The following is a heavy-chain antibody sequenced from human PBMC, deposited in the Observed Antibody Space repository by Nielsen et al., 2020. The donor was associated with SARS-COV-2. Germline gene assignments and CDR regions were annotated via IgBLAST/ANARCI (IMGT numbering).Heavy chain of an antibody. Sequence: GESLKISCAASGFTFSSYDMHWVRQATGKGLEWVSAIGTAGDTYYPDSVKARFTISRENAKNSLYLQMNSLRAGDTAVYYCARDRWELGSYYGMDVWGQGTTVTVSS. J-gene: IGHJ6*02. CDR1: GFTFSSYD. D-gene: IGHD1-26*01. CDR2: IGTAGDT. V-gene: IGHV3-13*04. CDR3: ARDRWELGSYYGMDV.